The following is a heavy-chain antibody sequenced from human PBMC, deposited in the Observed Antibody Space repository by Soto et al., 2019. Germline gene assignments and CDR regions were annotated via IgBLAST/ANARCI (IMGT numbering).Heavy chain of an antibody. CDR3: VKDWSGNKCPCMDV. J-gene: IGHJ6*02. V-gene: IGHV3-23*01. D-gene: IGHD3-3*01. CDR2: ISSGGDKT. CDR1: GFTVSNYA. Sequence: GGSLRLSCGASGFTVSNYAMSWVRQAPGEGLQWVSSISSGGDKTYYAVSVKGRFTISRDNSKNTLYLQMSSLRADDTAVYHCVKDWSGNKCPCMDVWGQGTTVTVSS.